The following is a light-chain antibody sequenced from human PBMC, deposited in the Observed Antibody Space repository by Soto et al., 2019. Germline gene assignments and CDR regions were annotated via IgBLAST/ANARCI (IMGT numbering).Light chain of an antibody. CDR3: QQEDILPIT. CDR1: QDINIY. V-gene: IGKV1-33*01. CDR2: DAS. Sequence: DIQMTQSPSSLFASVGDRVTITCQATQDINIYLNWYQQKPGKAPNLLIYDASNLEIGVPSRFSGSVSGTHFTFTSSSLQTEDIVTYYCQQEDILPITFGRGTRLEIK. J-gene: IGKJ5*01.